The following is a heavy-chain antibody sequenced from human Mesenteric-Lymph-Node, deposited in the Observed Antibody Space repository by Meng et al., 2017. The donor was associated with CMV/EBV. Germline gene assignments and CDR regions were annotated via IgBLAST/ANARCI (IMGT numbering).Heavy chain of an antibody. V-gene: IGHV4-59*01. CDR3: ARDRSSSLSNWFDP. D-gene: IGHD6-13*01. J-gene: IGHJ5*02. CDR1: GGSINTYY. CDR2: IYSSGST. Sequence: LSCTVSGGSINTYYWSWIRQPPGKGLEWIGYIYSSGSTNYNPSLKSRVTISLDTSKSQFSLNLSSVTAADTAVYYCARDRSSSLSNWFDPWGQGTLVTVSS.